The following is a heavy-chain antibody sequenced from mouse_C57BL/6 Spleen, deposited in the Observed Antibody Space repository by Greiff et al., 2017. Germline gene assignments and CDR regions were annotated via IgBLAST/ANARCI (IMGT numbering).Heavy chain of an antibody. CDR1: GYTFTSYW. D-gene: IGHD1-1*01. J-gene: IGHJ4*01. V-gene: IGHV1-52*01. CDR2: IDPSDSET. CDR3: ARYGYVNAMDY. Sequence: VQLQQPGAELVRPGSSVKLSCKASGYTFTSYWMHWVKQRPIQGLEWIGNIDPSDSETPDNQKFKDKATLTVDKSSSTAYMQLSSLTSEDAAVYYCARYGYVNAMDYWGQGTSVTVSS.